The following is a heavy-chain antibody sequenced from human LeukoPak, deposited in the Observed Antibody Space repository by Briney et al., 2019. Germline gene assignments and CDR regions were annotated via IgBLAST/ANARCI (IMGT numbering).Heavy chain of an antibody. CDR2: ISGSGSSA. Sequence: GGSLRLSCAASGFTFSSYAMTWVRQAPGEGLQWVSDISGSGSSAYYADSVKGRFTISRDNAKNSLYLQLNSLRAEDTAVYYCAREYSPASMDVWGKGTTVTVSS. J-gene: IGHJ6*03. D-gene: IGHD5-12*01. CDR3: AREYSPASMDV. CDR1: GFTFSSYA. V-gene: IGHV3-48*01.